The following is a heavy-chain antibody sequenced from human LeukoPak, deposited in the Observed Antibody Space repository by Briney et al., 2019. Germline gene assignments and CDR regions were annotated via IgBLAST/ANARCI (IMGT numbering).Heavy chain of an antibody. CDR3: VKDLQNSSPSY. Sequence: GGSLRLSCSASGFPFSSYATHWVRQAPGKGLEYVSAISSSGGITNYADSVRGRFTISRDNSKNTLYLQMSSLRAEDTAVYYCVKDLQNSSPSYWGQGTLVTVSS. V-gene: IGHV3-64D*09. D-gene: IGHD6-19*01. CDR1: GFPFSSYA. CDR2: ISSSGGIT. J-gene: IGHJ4*02.